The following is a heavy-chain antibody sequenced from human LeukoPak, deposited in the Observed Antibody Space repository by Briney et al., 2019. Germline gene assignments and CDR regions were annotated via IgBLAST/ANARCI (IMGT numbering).Heavy chain of an antibody. CDR2: IYSGGST. CDR3: AELGITMIGGV. Sequence: GGSLRLSCAASGFTVSSSYMSWVRQAPGKGLEWVSIIYSGGSTFYADSVKGRFTISRDNSKNSLYLQMNSLRAEDTAVYYCAELGITMIGGVWGKGTTVTISS. V-gene: IGHV3-53*01. CDR1: GFTVSSSY. J-gene: IGHJ6*04. D-gene: IGHD3-10*02.